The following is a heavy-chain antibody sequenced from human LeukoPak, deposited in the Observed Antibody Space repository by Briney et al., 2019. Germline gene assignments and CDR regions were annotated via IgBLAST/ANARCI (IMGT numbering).Heavy chain of an antibody. J-gene: IGHJ5*02. V-gene: IGHV3-23*01. CDR2: IIGSGGST. D-gene: IGHD3-10*01. CDR1: GFTFSSYA. CDR3: AKIYPPRPVRPRTNWFDP. Sequence: GGSLRLSCAASGFTFSSYAMGWVRQAPGKGLEWGSAIIGSGGSTYYADSVKGRFTNSRDNSKHTLYLQMNSLRAEDTAVYYCAKIYPPRPVRPRTNWFDPWGQGTLVTVSS.